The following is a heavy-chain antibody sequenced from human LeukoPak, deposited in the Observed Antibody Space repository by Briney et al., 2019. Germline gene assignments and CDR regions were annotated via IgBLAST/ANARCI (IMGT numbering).Heavy chain of an antibody. CDR1: GFTVSSNY. Sequence: GGSLRLSCAASGFTVSSNYMSWVRQAPGKGLEWVSVIYSGGSTYYADSVKGRFTISRDNSKNTLYLQMNSLRAEDTAVYYCAKAQDLSDAFDIWGQGTMVTVSS. D-gene: IGHD3-16*02. CDR2: IYSGGST. V-gene: IGHV3-53*05. CDR3: AKAQDLSDAFDI. J-gene: IGHJ3*02.